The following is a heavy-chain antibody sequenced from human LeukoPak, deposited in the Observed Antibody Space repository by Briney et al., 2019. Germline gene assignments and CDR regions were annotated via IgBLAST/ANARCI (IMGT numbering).Heavy chain of an antibody. V-gene: IGHV1-18*01. J-gene: IGHJ6*03. CDR2: ISAYNGNT. CDR3: ARGEGPDYYYYYMDV. Sequence: ASVKVSCKASGYTFTSYGISWVRQAPGQGLEWMGWISAYNGNTNYAQKLQGRVTMTTDTSTSTAYMELRSLRSEDTAVYYCARGEGPDYYYYYMDVWGKGTTVTVSS. CDR1: GYTFTSYG.